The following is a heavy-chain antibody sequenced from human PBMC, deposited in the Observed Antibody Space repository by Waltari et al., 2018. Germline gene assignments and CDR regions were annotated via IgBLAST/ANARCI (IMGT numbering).Heavy chain of an antibody. J-gene: IGHJ4*02. Sequence: EVQLVQSGGGLVHPGGSLRLSCVSSGFDFDTFWMSWVCQAPGKGLEWVANIREDGGDTYYLDSVKGRFTISRDNANNSLYLEMDSLTVEDTGVYYCVTRVAAAGWGQGTLVTVSS. CDR1: GFDFDTFW. CDR3: VTRVAAAG. V-gene: IGHV3-7*01. CDR2: IREDGGDT. D-gene: IGHD6-25*01.